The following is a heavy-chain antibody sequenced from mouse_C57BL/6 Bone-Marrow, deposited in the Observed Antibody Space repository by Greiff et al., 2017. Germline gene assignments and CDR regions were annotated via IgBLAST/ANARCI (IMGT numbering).Heavy chain of an antibody. J-gene: IGHJ2*01. CDR2: IHPSDSET. Sequence: VQLQQPGAELVKPGASVKVSCKASGYTFTSYWMHWVKQRPGQGLEWIGRIHPSDSETNYNQKFKGKATLTVDKSSSTAYMQLSSLTSGDSAVNYCAIGLRFYYWGQGTTLTVSS. V-gene: IGHV1-74*01. CDR3: AIGLRFYY. CDR1: GYTFTSYW.